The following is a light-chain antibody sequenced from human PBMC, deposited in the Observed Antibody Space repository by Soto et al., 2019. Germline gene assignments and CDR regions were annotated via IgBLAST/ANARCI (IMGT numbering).Light chain of an antibody. CDR2: DAS. Sequence: EIVLTQSPATLSLSPGERATLSCRASQSVSSYLAWYQQKPGQAPRLLIYDASNRATGIPARFSGSGSGTDFPPPSPPQTPEDLPFYFCHPGSKWWTFAQGTK. CDR1: QSVSSY. V-gene: IGKV3-11*01. J-gene: IGKJ1*01. CDR3: HPGSKWWT.